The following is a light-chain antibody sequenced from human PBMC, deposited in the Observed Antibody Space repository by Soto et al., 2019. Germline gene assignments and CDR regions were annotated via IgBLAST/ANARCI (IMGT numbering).Light chain of an antibody. V-gene: IGKV3-11*01. Sequence: EIVLTQSPATLSLSPGETATLSCRVSQGLSCYIAWYQQKPGQPPRLLIYYASNRATGIPARFSGSGSGTDFTLTISSLEPEDFAVYYCHRYSNWQYTFGQGTKLEIK. CDR2: YAS. CDR1: QGLSCY. CDR3: HRYSNWQYT. J-gene: IGKJ2*01.